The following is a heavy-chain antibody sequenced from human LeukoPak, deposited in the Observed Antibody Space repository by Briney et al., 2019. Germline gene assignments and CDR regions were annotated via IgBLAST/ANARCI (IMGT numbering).Heavy chain of an antibody. Sequence: GRSLRLSCAASRFTFSSYAMHWVRQAPGKGLEWVAVISYDGSNKYYADSVKGRFTISRDNSKNTLYLQMNSLRAEDTAVYYCAREVGATFDYWGQGTLVTVSS. CDR1: RFTFSSYA. V-gene: IGHV3-30-3*01. D-gene: IGHD1-26*01. J-gene: IGHJ4*02. CDR3: AREVGATFDY. CDR2: ISYDGSNK.